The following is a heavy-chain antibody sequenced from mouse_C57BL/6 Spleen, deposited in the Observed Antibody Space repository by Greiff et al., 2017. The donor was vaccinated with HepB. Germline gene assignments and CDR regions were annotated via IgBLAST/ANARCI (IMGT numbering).Heavy chain of an antibody. Sequence: QVQLQQPGAELVRPGSSVKLSCKASGYTFTSYWMHWVKQRPIQGLEWIGNIDPSDSETHYNQKFKDKATLTVDKSSSTAYMQLSSLTSEDSAVYYCAIGDYYGSSYPAWFAYWGQGTLVTVSA. CDR2: IDPSDSET. V-gene: IGHV1-52*01. CDR1: GYTFTSYW. J-gene: IGHJ3*01. D-gene: IGHD1-1*01. CDR3: AIGDYYGSSYPAWFAY.